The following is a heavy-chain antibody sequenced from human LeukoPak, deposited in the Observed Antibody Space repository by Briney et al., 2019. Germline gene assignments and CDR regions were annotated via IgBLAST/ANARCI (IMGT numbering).Heavy chain of an antibody. Sequence: SQTLSLTCTVSGDSISSGDYYWSWIRQPPGKGLEWIGYIYYSGSTNYNPSLKSRVTISVDTSKNQFSLKLSSVTAADTAVYYCARAETVTMYFDYWGQGTLVTVSS. J-gene: IGHJ4*02. CDR2: IYYSGST. CDR3: ARAETVTMYFDY. D-gene: IGHD4-17*01. CDR1: GDSISSGDYY. V-gene: IGHV4-61*08.